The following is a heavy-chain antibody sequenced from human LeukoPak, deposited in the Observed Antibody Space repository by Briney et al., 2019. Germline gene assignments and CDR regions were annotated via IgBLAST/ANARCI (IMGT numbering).Heavy chain of an antibody. CDR3: ARGSLGYAQSL. D-gene: IGHD5-12*01. J-gene: IGHJ4*02. V-gene: IGHV1-18*01. CDR1: GYTFTSYG. Sequence: GASVKVSCKASGYTFTSYGISWVRQAPGQGLEWMGWIRPSNDNTNYAQRLQGRVVMTADTSTSTVYMELRSLRSDDTAVYYCARGSLGYAQSLWGQGTLVTVSS. CDR2: IRPSNDNT.